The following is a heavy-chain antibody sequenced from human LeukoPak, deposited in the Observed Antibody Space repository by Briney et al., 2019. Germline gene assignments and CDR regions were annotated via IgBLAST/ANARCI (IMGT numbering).Heavy chain of an antibody. Sequence: GGSLRLSCATSGFIFSSYGMHWVRQVPGKGLEWVAVISYDARSNYHVDSVKGRFTISRDNSKNTLYLQMNSLRAEDTAVYYCAKAQNYYDSSGYLMTGYWGQGTLVTVSS. J-gene: IGHJ4*02. D-gene: IGHD3-22*01. CDR2: ISYDARSN. CDR1: GFIFSSYG. CDR3: AKAQNYYDSSGYLMTGY. V-gene: IGHV3-30*18.